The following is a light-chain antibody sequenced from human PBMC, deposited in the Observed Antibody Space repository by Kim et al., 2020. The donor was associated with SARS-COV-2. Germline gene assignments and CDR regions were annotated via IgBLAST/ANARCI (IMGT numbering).Light chain of an antibody. CDR1: SSDVGGYNY. Sequence: SCTISCTGTSSDVGGYNYVSCYQPHPGKAPKLMIYDVSNRPSGVSNRFSGSKSGNTASLTISGLQAEDEADYYCSSYTSSSTWVFGGGTQLTVL. V-gene: IGLV2-14*03. J-gene: IGLJ3*02. CDR3: SSYTSSSTWV. CDR2: DVS.